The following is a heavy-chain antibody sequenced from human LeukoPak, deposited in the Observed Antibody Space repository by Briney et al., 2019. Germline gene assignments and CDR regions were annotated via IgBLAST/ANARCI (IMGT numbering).Heavy chain of an antibody. CDR2: IYYSGST. CDR1: GGSISSGDYY. D-gene: IGHD1-26*01. J-gene: IGHJ4*02. V-gene: IGHV4-30-4*01. Sequence: SQTLSLTCTVSGGSISSGDYYWSWIRQPPGKGLEWIGYIYYSGSTYYNPSLKSRVTISVDTSKNQFSLKLSSVTAADTAVYCCARDSPPYWGAGGIDYWGQGTLVTVSS. CDR3: ARDSPPYWGAGGIDY.